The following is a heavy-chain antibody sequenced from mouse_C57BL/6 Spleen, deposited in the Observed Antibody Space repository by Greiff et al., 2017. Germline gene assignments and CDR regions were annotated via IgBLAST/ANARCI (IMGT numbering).Heavy chain of an antibody. J-gene: IGHJ3*01. V-gene: IGHV1-81*01. CDR2: IYPRSGNT. CDR1: GYTFTSYG. CDR3: SRGGYGSWFAY. D-gene: IGHD2-2*01. Sequence: QVQLQQSGAELARPGASVKLSCKASGYTFTSYGISWVKQRTGQGLEWIGEIYPRSGNTYYNEQFKGKDKLTADKSSSTAYIELRDLTAEDSAVSVCSRGGYGSWFAYWGQGTLVTVSA.